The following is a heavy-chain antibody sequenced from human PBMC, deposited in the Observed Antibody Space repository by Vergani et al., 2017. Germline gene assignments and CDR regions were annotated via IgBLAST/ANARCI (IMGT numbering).Heavy chain of an antibody. CDR3: VRDKTYYDTLIGYAGYYFDS. Sequence: QVQLQESGPGLVRPSETLSLTCTVSAYSISSGFFWGWIRQPPGKGLEWIGSMDYNGPAYYSPSLKSRVTISVDTPKNHFSLKLSSVTAADTAVYYCVRDKTYYDTLIGYAGYYFDSWGQGALVTVS. CDR2: MDYNGPA. D-gene: IGHD3-9*01. CDR1: AYSISSGFF. J-gene: IGHJ4*02. V-gene: IGHV4-38-2*02.